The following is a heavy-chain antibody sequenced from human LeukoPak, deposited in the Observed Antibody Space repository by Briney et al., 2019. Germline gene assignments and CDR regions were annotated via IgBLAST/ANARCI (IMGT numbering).Heavy chain of an antibody. D-gene: IGHD4-17*01. V-gene: IGHV4-4*07. Sequence: SETLSLTCNVSGGSFSPYYWSWVRQPAGKGLEWIGRIYASGSVSSSGSTNYNPSLKSRDTMSVDTSKKQFSLRLNSVTAADTAVYYCAREKTVLHYYYGMDVWGQGTTVTVSS. CDR3: AREKTVLHYYYGMDV. CDR2: IYASGSVSSSGST. J-gene: IGHJ6*02. CDR1: GGSFSPYY.